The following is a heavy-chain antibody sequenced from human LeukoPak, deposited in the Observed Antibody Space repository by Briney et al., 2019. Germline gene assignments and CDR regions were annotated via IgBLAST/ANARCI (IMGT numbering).Heavy chain of an antibody. D-gene: IGHD2-21*02. V-gene: IGHV3-11*04. Sequence: PGGSLRLSCAASGFTFSDYYMSWIRQAPGKGLEWVSYISSSGSTIYYADSVKGRFTISRDNAKNSLYLQMNSLRAEDTAVYYCARSREHIVVVTAYYYMDVWGKGTTVTVSS. J-gene: IGHJ6*03. CDR1: GFTFSDYY. CDR3: ARSREHIVVVTAYYYMDV. CDR2: ISSSGSTI.